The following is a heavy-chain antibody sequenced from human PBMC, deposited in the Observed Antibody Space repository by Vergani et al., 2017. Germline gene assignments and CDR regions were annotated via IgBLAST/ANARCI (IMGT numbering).Heavy chain of an antibody. CDR3: ARAATYRTGEGPGY. J-gene: IGHJ4*02. CDR2: INPNSGGT. D-gene: IGHD7-27*01. V-gene: IGHV1-2*02. Sequence: QVQLVQSGAEVKKPGASVKVSCKASGYTFTGYYMHWVRQAPGQGLEGMGWINPNSGGTNYAQKFQGRVTITWDTSISTAYMELSRLRSDDTAVYYCARAATYRTGEGPGYWGQGTLVTVSS. CDR1: GYTFTGYY.